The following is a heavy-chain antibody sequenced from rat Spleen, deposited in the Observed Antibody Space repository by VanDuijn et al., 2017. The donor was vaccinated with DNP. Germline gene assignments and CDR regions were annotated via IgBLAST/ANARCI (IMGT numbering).Heavy chain of an antibody. CDR2: MWNDGDT. CDR3: ARSGNYGNYYTMEA. J-gene: IGHJ4*01. Sequence: QVQLKESGPGLVQPSQTLSLTCTVSGFSLTNSHVHWVRQPPGDGLEWMGVMWNDGDTSYNSTLKSRLSISRDISKSQVFLTMHSLQTEDTAMYVGARSGNYGNYYTMEAWGQGTAVTVS. V-gene: IGHV2-32*01. D-gene: IGHD1-3*01. CDR1: GFSLTNSH.